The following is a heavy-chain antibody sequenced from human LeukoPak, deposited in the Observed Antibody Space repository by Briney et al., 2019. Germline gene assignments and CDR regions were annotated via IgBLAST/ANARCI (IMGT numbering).Heavy chain of an antibody. D-gene: IGHD4-11*01. CDR1: GGSISSYY. Sequence: SETLSLTCTVSGGSISSYYWSWIRQPPGKGLEWIGYIYYSGSTNYNPSLKSRVTTSVDTSKNQFSLKLSSVTAADTAVYYCARVAVTTYYYYGMDVWGQGTTVTVSS. CDR3: ARVAVTTYYYYGMDV. J-gene: IGHJ6*02. CDR2: IYYSGST. V-gene: IGHV4-59*01.